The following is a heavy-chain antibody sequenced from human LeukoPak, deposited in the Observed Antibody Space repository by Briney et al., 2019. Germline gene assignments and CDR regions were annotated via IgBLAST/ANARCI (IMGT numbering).Heavy chain of an antibody. CDR1: GFTFSSYS. Sequence: GGSLRLSCAASGFTFSSYSMNWVRQAPGKGLEWVSSISSSSSYIYYADSVKGRFTISRDNAKNSLYLQMNSLRAEDTALYYCAKGSGRAVAGTSNFDYWGQGTLVTVSS. J-gene: IGHJ4*02. CDR2: ISSSSSYI. D-gene: IGHD6-19*01. V-gene: IGHV3-21*04. CDR3: AKGSGRAVAGTSNFDY.